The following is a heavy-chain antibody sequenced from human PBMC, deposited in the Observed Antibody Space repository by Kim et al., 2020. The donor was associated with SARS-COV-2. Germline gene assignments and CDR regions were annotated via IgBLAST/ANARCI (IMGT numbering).Heavy chain of an antibody. CDR1: GYSFTSYW. J-gene: IGHJ6*03. D-gene: IGHD2-2*01. CDR2: FYPGDSDT. Sequence: GESLKISCKGSGYSFTSYWIGWVRQMPGKGLEWMGSFYPGDSDTIYSPSFQGRVTIPADKSISTAFLQRRSLKVSDNALYYFARITVPAASYYFHYYMD. V-gene: IGHV5-51*01. CDR3: ARITVPAASYYFHYYMD.